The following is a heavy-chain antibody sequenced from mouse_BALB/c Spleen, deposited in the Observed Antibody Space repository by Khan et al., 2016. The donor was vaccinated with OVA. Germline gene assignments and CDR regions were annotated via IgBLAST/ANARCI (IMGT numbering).Heavy chain of an antibody. J-gene: IGHJ3*01. CDR1: GYTFSSYW. D-gene: IGHD1-1*01. CDR3: ARSYYYGSSPWFSY. CDR2: IDPSDSHT. V-gene: IGHV1-69*02. Sequence: QVQLQQSGAELVKPGASVKLSCKASGYTFSSYWMHWVKQRPGQGLEWIGEIDPSDSHTNYNQKFKGKATLNVDKSSSTAYMHLSRLTSEDSAVYYCARSYYYGSSPWFSYWGQGTLVTVSA.